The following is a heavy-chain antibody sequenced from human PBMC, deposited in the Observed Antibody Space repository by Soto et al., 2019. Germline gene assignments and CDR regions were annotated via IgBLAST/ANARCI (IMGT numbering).Heavy chain of an antibody. Sequence: GGSLRLSCAASGFTFSSYAMSWVRQAPGKGLEWVSAISGSGGSTYYADSVKGRFTISRDNSKTTLYLQMNSLRVEDTAIYYCLRALYTGSPGFFYWGQGTLVTVSS. CDR2: ISGSGGST. J-gene: IGHJ4*02. CDR1: GFTFSSYA. D-gene: IGHD1-1*01. CDR3: LRALYTGSPGFFY. V-gene: IGHV3-23*01.